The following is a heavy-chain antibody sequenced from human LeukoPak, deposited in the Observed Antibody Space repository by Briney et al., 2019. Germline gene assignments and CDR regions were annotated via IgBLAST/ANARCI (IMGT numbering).Heavy chain of an antibody. D-gene: IGHD3-9*01. CDR3: AKVRSITIFWEKFDY. V-gene: IGHV3-23*01. J-gene: IGHJ4*02. CDR2: ISGSGGST. CDR1: GFTFSSYA. Sequence: GGSLHLSFAASGFTFSSYAMSWVRPAPGKGLEWVAAISGSGGSTYYADSVNGRFTISRDNSKNTLYLQMNSLRAEDTAVYYCAKVRSITIFWEKFDYWGQGTLVTVSS.